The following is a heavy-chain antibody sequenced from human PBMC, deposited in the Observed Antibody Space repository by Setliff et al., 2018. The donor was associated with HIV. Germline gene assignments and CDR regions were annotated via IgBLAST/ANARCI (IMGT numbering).Heavy chain of an antibody. J-gene: IGHJ3*02. V-gene: IGHV3-11*04. CDR2: ISSSGNTV. CDR3: ARDRGDGYEPDASAFDI. CDR1: GFTVSRFY. D-gene: IGHD5-12*01. Sequence: PGGSLRLSCAASGFTVSRFYVSWVRQAPGRGLEWVSYISSSGNTVFYADSVKGRFTISRDNAKNSLYLQMNSLSTEDTAVYYCARDRGDGYEPDASAFDIWGQGTMVTVSS.